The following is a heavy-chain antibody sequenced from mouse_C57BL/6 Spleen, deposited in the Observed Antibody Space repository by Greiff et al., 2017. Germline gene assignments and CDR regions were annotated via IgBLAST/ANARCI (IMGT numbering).Heavy chain of an antibody. CDR1: GYTFTDYE. J-gene: IGHJ3*01. CDR3: TRLGPAY. Sequence: VKLQESGAELVRPGASVTLSCKASGYTFTDYEMHWVKQTPVHGLEWIGAIDPETGGTAYNQKFQGKAILTADKSSSTAYMELRSLTSEDSAVYYCTRLGPAYWGQGTLVTVSA. D-gene: IGHD4-1*01. V-gene: IGHV1-15*01. CDR2: IDPETGGT.